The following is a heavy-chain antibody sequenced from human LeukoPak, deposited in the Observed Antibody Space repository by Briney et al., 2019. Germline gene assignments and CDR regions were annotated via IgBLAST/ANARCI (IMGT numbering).Heavy chain of an antibody. J-gene: IGHJ3*02. CDR2: MYTSGST. Sequence: ASETLPLTCTVSGGSISSYYWSWIRQPAGKGLEWIGRMYTSGSTNYNPSLKSRVTMSVDTSKNQFSLKLSSVTAADTAVYYCARVSLSDAFDIWGQGTMVTVSS. V-gene: IGHV4-4*07. CDR1: GGSISSYY. D-gene: IGHD2/OR15-2a*01. CDR3: ARVSLSDAFDI.